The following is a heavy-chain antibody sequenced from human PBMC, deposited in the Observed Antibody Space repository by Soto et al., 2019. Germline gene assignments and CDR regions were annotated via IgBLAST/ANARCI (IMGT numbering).Heavy chain of an antibody. V-gene: IGHV3-48*02. D-gene: IGHD1-26*01. Sequence: LRLSCAASGFTFSSYSMNWVRQAPGKGLEWVSYISSSSSTIYYADSVKGRFTISRDNAKNSLYLQMNSLRDEDTAVYYCARDPRYSGSYYYYYGMDVRGQGTTVTVSS. J-gene: IGHJ6*02. CDR3: ARDPRYSGSYYYYYGMDV. CDR1: GFTFSSYS. CDR2: ISSSSSTI.